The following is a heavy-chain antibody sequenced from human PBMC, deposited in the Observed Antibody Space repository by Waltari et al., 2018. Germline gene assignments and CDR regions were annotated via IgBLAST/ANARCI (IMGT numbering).Heavy chain of an antibody. D-gene: IGHD4-17*01. V-gene: IGHV4-34*01. J-gene: IGHJ4*02. CDR3: ARARTTTVRRGYSYFDY. Sequence: QVQLQQWGAGLLKPSETLSLTCAVYGGSFSGYYWSWIRQPPGKGLAWIGEINHIGSTNSNPSLKSRVTISVDTSKNQFSLKLSSVTAADTAVYYCARARTTTVRRGYSYFDYWGQGTLVTVSS. CDR2: INHIGST. CDR1: GGSFSGYY.